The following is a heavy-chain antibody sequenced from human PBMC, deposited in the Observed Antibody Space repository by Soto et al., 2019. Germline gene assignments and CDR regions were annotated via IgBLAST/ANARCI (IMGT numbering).Heavy chain of an antibody. CDR2: IYYSGST. J-gene: IGHJ5*02. Sequence: SETLYITSTVSVSTTNNSSYNWGWIRQPPGKGLEWIGSIYYSGSTYYNPSLKSRVAISVDTSKNQFSLKLSSVTAADTAVYYCARHGSGSYYNNWFDPWGQG. CDR3: ARHGSGSYYNNWFDP. CDR1: VSTTNNSSYN. V-gene: IGHV4-39*01. D-gene: IGHD3-10*01.